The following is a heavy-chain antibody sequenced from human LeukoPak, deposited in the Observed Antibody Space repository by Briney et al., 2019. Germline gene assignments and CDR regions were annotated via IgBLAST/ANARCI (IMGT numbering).Heavy chain of an antibody. J-gene: IGHJ1*01. V-gene: IGHV3-23*01. CDR2: ISGSGGST. Sequence: GESLRLSCAASGFTVSSNYMSWVRQAPGKGPEWVSAISGSGGSTYYADSVKGRFTISRDNSKNTLYLQMNSLRAEDTAVYYCAKDWYAGATYYEYFQHWGQGTLVTVSS. CDR3: AKDWYAGATYYEYFQH. D-gene: IGHD1-26*01. CDR1: GFTVSSNY.